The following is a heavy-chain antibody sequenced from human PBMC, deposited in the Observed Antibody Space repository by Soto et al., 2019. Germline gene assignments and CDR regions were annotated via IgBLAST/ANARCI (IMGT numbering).Heavy chain of an antibody. J-gene: IGHJ4*02. CDR2: ISSNGGST. CDR1: GFTFSSYA. V-gene: IGHV3-64*01. CDR3: ARGGCDSYGYLGGYHFDY. D-gene: IGHD5-18*01. Sequence: GGSLRLSCAASGFTFSSYAMYWVRQAPGKGLEYVSAISSNGGSTYYANSVKGRFTISRDNSKNTLYLQMGSLRAEDMAVYYCARGGCDSYGYLGGYHFDYWGQGTLVTVSS.